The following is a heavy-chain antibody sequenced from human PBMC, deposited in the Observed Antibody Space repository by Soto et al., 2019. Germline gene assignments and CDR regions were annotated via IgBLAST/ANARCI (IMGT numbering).Heavy chain of an antibody. Sequence: GSLRLSCAASGFTFSNYWMHWVRQVPGKGLVWVSQINNDGSNTNYADSVKGRFTISRDNAENTLHLQMNSLRADDTAVYYCVRDFFGESIWGQGTMVTVSS. V-gene: IGHV3-74*01. CDR3: VRDFFGESI. CDR2: INNDGSNT. D-gene: IGHD3-10*01. J-gene: IGHJ3*02. CDR1: GFTFSNYW.